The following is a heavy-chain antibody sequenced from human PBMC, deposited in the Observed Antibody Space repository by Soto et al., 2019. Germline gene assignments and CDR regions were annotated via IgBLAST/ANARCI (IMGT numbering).Heavy chain of an antibody. V-gene: IGHV5-51*01. Sequence: PGESLKISCKGSGYSFTSDWIGWVRQMPGKGLEWMGIIYPGDSDTRYSPSFQGQVTISADKSISTAYLQWSSLKASDTAMYYCAITSYSSMAARYYYGMVGWGQGTTVTVSS. CDR1: GYSFTSDW. CDR2: IYPGDSDT. CDR3: AITSYSSMAARYYYGMVG. D-gene: IGHD6-6*01. J-gene: IGHJ6*02.